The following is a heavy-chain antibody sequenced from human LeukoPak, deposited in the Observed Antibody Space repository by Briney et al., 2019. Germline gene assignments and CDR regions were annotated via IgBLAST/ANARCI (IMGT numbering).Heavy chain of an antibody. CDR2: ISSSGSTI. CDR1: GFTFSDYY. Sequence: GGSLRLSCAVSGFTFSDYYMSWIRQAPGKGLEWVSYISSSGSTIYYADSVEGRFTISRDNAKNSLYLQMNSLRAEDTAVYYCARSAQWGYCSGGSCYFWDYWGQGTLVTVSS. V-gene: IGHV3-11*01. CDR3: ARSAQWGYCSGGSCYFWDY. D-gene: IGHD2-15*01. J-gene: IGHJ4*02.